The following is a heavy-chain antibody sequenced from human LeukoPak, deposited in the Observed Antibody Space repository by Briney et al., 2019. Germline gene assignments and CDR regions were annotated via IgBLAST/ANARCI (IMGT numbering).Heavy chain of an antibody. CDR3: ARGFSFYSSSSFDY. D-gene: IGHD6-6*01. J-gene: IGHJ4*02. Sequence: SVKVSCKASGGTFSSYAIIWVRQAPGQGLEWMGGIIPIFGTANYAQKFQGRVTITTDESTSTAYMELSSLRSEDTAVYYCARGFSFYSSSSFDYWGQGTLVTVSS. V-gene: IGHV1-69*05. CDR1: GGTFSSYA. CDR2: IIPIFGTA.